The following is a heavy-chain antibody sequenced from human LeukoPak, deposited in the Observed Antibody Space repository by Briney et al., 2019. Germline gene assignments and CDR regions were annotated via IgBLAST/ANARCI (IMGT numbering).Heavy chain of an antibody. CDR3: ARRGIAALLNWYFDL. V-gene: IGHV4-4*02. CDR2: IYHSGST. D-gene: IGHD6-13*01. CDR1: GGSISSSNW. J-gene: IGHJ2*01. Sequence: PSETLSLTCAVSGGSISSSNWWSWVRQPPGKGLEWIGEIYHSGSTNYNPSLKSRVTISVDKSKNQFSLKLSSVTAADTAVYYCARRGIAALLNWYFDLWGRGTLVTVSS.